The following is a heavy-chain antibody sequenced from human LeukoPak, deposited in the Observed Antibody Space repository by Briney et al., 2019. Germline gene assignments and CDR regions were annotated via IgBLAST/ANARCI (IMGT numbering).Heavy chain of an antibody. CDR2: ISGSGVNT. CDR3: AKSTKRLRSQIDY. Sequence: PGGSLRLSCEASGFTFINYAMSWVRQAPGKGLEWVSGISGSGVNTFYADSVKGRFTISRDNSTNTLYLQVNSLRAEDTAVYYCAKSTKRLRSQIDYWGHGILVTVSS. V-gene: IGHV3-23*01. J-gene: IGHJ4*01. CDR1: GFTFINYA. D-gene: IGHD5/OR15-5a*01.